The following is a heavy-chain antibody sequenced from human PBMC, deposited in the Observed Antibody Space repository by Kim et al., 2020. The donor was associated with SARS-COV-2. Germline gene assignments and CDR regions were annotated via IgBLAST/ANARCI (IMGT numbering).Heavy chain of an antibody. D-gene: IGHD4-17*01. CDR2: T. J-gene: IGHJ4*02. V-gene: IGHV1-18*01. Sequence: TNDAQKLQGRVTMTTDTSTSTAYMELRSLGSDDTAVYYCARNSHGDPIDYWGQGALVTVSS. CDR3: ARNSHGDPIDY.